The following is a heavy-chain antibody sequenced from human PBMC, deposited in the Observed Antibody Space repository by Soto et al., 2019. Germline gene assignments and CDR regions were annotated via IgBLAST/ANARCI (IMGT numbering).Heavy chain of an antibody. Sequence: QVQLVESGGGLVKPGGSLRLSCAASGFTFSDYYMTWIRQAPGKGLDWVSYIISSGSTKYYADSVKGRFTISRDNGKNSVYLQMDSLRAEDTAVDYCARVISGVGILDYWGQGTLVTVYS. CDR2: IISSGSTK. V-gene: IGHV3-11*01. J-gene: IGHJ4*02. CDR3: ARVISGVGILDY. CDR1: GFTFSDYY. D-gene: IGHD3-3*01.